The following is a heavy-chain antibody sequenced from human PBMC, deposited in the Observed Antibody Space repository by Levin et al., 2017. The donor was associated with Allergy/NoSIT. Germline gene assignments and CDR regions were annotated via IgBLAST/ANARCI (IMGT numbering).Heavy chain of an antibody. CDR2: ISNTGSTI. V-gene: IGHV3-11*01. Sequence: LSLTCAASGFTFSDYYMSWIRQAPGKGLEWLSYISNTGSTIYYADSVEGRFTISRDNAKNSVYLQMNSLRVEDTAVYFCATVNQLLGWGYYDMDVWGQGTTVTVSS. D-gene: IGHD2-2*01. CDR1: GFTFSDYY. CDR3: ATVNQLLGWGYYDMDV. J-gene: IGHJ6*02.